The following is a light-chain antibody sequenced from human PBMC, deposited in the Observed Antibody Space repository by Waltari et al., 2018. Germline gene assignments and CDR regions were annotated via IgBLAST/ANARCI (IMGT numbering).Light chain of an antibody. J-gene: IGLJ3*02. V-gene: IGLV1-44*01. CDR1: TSNTGINT. Sequence: QSELTQPPSASGTPGQRVIISCSGSTSNTGINTVNWSYKIAGTAPKLLIHSNNQRPSGVPDRFSGSKSGTSASLAITGLQSEDEAEYHCAAWDDSLNAWVFGGGTKLTVL. CDR2: SNN. CDR3: AAWDDSLNAWV.